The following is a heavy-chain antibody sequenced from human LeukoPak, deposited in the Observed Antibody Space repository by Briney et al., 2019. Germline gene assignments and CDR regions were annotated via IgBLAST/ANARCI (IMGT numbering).Heavy chain of an antibody. J-gene: IGHJ4*02. Sequence: PSETLSLTCTVSDDSITNNFYFWGWIRQPPGTGLEWFGTIYYSETAYYNPSHKSRVTISLDTSKNHFSLKLTSVTAADTAVYYCARHKVAVPQGFDYWGQGTLVTVSS. CDR1: DDSITNNFYF. CDR3: ARHKVAVPQGFDY. CDR2: IYYSETA. V-gene: IGHV4-39*01. D-gene: IGHD6-19*01.